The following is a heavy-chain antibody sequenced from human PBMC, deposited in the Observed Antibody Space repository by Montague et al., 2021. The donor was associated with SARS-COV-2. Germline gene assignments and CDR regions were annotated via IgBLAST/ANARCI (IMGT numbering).Heavy chain of an antibody. V-gene: IGHV4-59*01. J-gene: IGHJ3*02. Sequence: SESLSLTCTVSGGSISSYYWSWIRQPPGKGLEWIGYIYYSGSTNYNPSLKSRVTISVDTSKNQFSLKLSSVTAADTAVYYCARGSGWMGNAFDIWGQGTMVTVAS. CDR2: IYYSGST. CDR3: ARGSGWMGNAFDI. D-gene: IGHD6-19*01. CDR1: GGSISSYY.